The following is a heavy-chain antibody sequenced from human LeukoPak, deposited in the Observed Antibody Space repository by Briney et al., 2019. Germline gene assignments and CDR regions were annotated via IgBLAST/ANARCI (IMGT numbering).Heavy chain of an antibody. CDR2: IYHSGST. D-gene: IGHD4-23*01. J-gene: IGHJ6*02. CDR1: GGSISSGGYS. V-gene: IGHV4-30-2*01. Sequence: NASQTLSLTCAVSGGSISSGGYSWSWIRQPPGKGLEWIGYIYHSGSTYYNPSLKSRVTISVDRSKNQFSLKLSSVTAADTAVYYCAATVVTPWDYYYYGMDAWGQGTTVTVSS. CDR3: AATVVTPWDYYYYGMDA.